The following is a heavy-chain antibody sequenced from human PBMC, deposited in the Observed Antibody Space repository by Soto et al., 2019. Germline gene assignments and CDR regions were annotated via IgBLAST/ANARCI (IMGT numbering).Heavy chain of an antibody. J-gene: IGHJ4*02. D-gene: IGHD6-19*01. V-gene: IGHV3-53*01. Sequence: GGSLRLSCAASGFSVSGKYMTWVRQGPGKRLEWVSGIYSGGSTYYADSVKGRFTISRDNSKNTLSLQMSSLSAEDTAVYYCASVSFLHGVPGLLNDSGQGSLVTVSS. CDR2: IYSGGST. CDR1: GFSVSGKY. CDR3: ASVSFLHGVPGLLND.